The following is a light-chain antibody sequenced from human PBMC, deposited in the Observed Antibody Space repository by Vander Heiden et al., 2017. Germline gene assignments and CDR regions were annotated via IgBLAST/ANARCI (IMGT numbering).Light chain of an antibody. CDR2: RNN. J-gene: IGLJ3*02. Sequence: QSVLTQPPSASGTPGQRVTISCSGSSSNIGSNYVYWYQQVPGTAPKRLIYRNNQRPSGVPDRFSGSKSGTSASLAISGLRSEDEADYYCAAWDDSLSGWVFGGGTKLTVL. CDR1: SSNIGSNY. V-gene: IGLV1-47*01. CDR3: AAWDDSLSGWV.